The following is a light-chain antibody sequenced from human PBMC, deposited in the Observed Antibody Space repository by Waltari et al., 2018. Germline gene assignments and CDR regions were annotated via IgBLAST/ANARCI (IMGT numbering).Light chain of an antibody. J-gene: IGLJ1*01. CDR3: ASYTTSSTDV. V-gene: IGLV2-14*03. Sequence: QSALTQPASVSGSPGQSITISCTGTSSDVGGYKDVPWYQQHPGKAPKLMICDVSNRPSGVSNRFSGSKSGNTASLTISGLQAEDEADYYCASYTTSSTDVFGTGTKVTVL. CDR2: DVS. CDR1: SSDVGGYKD.